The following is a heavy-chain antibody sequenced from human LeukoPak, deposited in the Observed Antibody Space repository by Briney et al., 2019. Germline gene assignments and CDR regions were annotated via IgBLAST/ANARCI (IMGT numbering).Heavy chain of an antibody. Sequence: SETLSPTCAVSGGSISSSNWWSWVRQPPGKGLEWIGEIYHSGSTNYNPSLKSRVTISVDKSKNQFSLKLSSVTAADTAVYYCAREVGAGYYMSYYYYYGMDVWGQGTTVTVSS. D-gene: IGHD3-9*01. J-gene: IGHJ6*02. CDR3: AREVGAGYYMSYYYYYGMDV. CDR2: IYHSGST. V-gene: IGHV4-4*02. CDR1: GGSISSSNW.